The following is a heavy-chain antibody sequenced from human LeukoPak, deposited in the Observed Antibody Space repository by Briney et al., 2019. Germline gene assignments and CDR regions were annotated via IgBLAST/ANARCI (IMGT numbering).Heavy chain of an antibody. J-gene: IGHJ1*01. CDR2: IYHSGRT. CDR3: VRRRYYDSTGYFE. V-gene: IGHV4-39*01. D-gene: IGHD3-22*01. Sequence: SETLSLTCAVSGDYISSSSYYWGWIRQSPGTGLEWIGDIYHSGRTYYNPSLKSRVAISIDTSKNQFSLRLRSMTAADTAVFYCVRRRYYDSTGYFEWGRGTLVTVSS. CDR1: GDYISSSSYY.